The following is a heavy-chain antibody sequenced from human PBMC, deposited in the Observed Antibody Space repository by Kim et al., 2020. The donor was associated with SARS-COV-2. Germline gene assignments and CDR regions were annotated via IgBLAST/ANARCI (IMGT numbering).Heavy chain of an antibody. V-gene: IGHV3-30*04. Sequence: GGSLRLSCAASGFSFSSHAMHWFRQAPGKGLEWAAVVSFDGSFQAYQDAVRGRFTISKDISKNTLHLQMNSLRAEDTGVYYCVAEVGVRNFGHWGQGTLVTVSS. CDR2: VSFDGSFQ. J-gene: IGHJ4*02. CDR1: GFSFSSHA. CDR3: VAEVGVRNFGH. D-gene: IGHD1-26*01.